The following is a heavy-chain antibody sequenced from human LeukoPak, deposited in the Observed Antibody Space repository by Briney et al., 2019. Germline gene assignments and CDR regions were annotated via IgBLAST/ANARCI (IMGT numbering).Heavy chain of an antibody. CDR3: ARGKGPVGVTAY. CDR1: GGSISSYY. V-gene: IGHV4-59*01. J-gene: IGHJ4*02. Sequence: SETLSLTCTVSGGSISSYYWNWIRQPPGKGLEWIGYIYYNGSTNYNPSLKSRVTISVDTSKNQFSLKLSSVTAADTAVYYCARGKGPVGVTAYWGQGTLVTVSS. CDR2: IYYNGST. D-gene: IGHD1-26*01.